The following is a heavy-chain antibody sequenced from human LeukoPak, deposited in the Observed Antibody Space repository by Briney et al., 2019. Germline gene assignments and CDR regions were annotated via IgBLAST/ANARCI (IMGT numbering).Heavy chain of an antibody. V-gene: IGHV4-39*02. CDR1: GGSISSSSYY. D-gene: IGHD3-22*01. Sequence: SETLSLTCTVSGGSISSSSYYWGWIRQPPGTGLEWIGSIYYSGSTYYNPSLKSRVTISVDTSKNQFSLKPSSVTAADTAVYYCARESITMIVVVITDRAFDIWGQGTMVTVSS. CDR2: IYYSGST. CDR3: ARESITMIVVVITDRAFDI. J-gene: IGHJ3*02.